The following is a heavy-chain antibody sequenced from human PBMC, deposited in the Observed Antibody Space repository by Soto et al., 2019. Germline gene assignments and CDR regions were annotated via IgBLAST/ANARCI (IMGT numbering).Heavy chain of an antibody. D-gene: IGHD1-1*01. V-gene: IGHV1-18*01. J-gene: IGHJ5*02. CDR1: GYTFTSYG. Sequence: QVQLVQSGAEVKKPGASVKVSCKASGYTFTSYGISWVRQASGQGLEWMGWISANNGNTKYAQKLQGRVTMTTDTSTSTASMELRSLRSDDTAVYYCARDEAYKWNDGGWFDPWGQGTLVTVSS. CDR3: ARDEAYKWNDGGWFDP. CDR2: ISANNGNT.